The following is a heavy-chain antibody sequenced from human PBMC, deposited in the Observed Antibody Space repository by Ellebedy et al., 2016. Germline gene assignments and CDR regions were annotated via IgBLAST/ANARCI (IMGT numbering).Heavy chain of an antibody. CDR2: IYYSGST. CDR3: ARRTAEGEDWYNP. V-gene: IGHV4-38-2*02. CDR1: GYSISSGYY. D-gene: IGHD3/OR15-3a*01. J-gene: IGHJ5*02. Sequence: SETLSLXXTVSGYSISSGYYWGWIRQPPGKGLEWIGSIYYSGSTYYNPSLKSRVTISVDTSKNQFSLQLSSVTAADTAVYYCARRTAEGEDWYNPWGQGTLVTVSS.